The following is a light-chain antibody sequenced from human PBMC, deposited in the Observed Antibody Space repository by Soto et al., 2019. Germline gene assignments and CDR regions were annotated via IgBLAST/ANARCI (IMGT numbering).Light chain of an antibody. V-gene: IGLV1-47*01. J-gene: IGLJ7*01. CDR2: RND. CDR1: RSNIGSNY. Sequence: QSVLTQPPTASGTPGQRVTISCSGSRSNIGSNYVYWYQQVPGTAPKLLIYRNDQRPSGVPDRFSGSKSGTSASLAISGLRSEDEADYYCVAWDDSLSGGVFGGGTQLNVL. CDR3: VAWDDSLSGGV.